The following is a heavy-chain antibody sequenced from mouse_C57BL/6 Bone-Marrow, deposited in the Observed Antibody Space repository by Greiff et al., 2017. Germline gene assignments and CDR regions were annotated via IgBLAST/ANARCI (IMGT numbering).Heavy chain of an antibody. Sequence: VQLQQSGAELVRPGASVKLSCTASGFNIQDDYMHWVKQRPEQGLEWIGWIDPENGDTEYASKFQGKATITADTSSNTAYLQLSSLTSEDTAVYYCTLYYGNPWFAYWGQGTLVTVSA. CDR1: GFNIQDDY. V-gene: IGHV14-4*01. CDR2: IDPENGDT. J-gene: IGHJ3*01. D-gene: IGHD2-1*01. CDR3: TLYYGNPWFAY.